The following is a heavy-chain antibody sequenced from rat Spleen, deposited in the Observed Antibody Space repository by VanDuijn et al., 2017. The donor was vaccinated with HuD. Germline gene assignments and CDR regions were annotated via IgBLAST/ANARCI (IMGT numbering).Heavy chain of an antibody. CDR1: GYTITSGY. Sequence: EIQLQESGPGLVKPSQSLSLTCSVTGYTITSGYDWNWIRKFPGNKMEWMGYISYSGSTNYNPSLKSRISITRDPSKNQFFLQLNSATTEDTATYYCARRRYDGTYYLYWGQGVMVTVSS. CDR3: ARRRYDGTYYLY. J-gene: IGHJ2*01. CDR2: ISYSGST. V-gene: IGHV3-4*01. D-gene: IGHD1-12*02.